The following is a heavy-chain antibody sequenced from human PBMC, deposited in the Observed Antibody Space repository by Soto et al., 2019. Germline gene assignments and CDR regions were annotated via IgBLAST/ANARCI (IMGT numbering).Heavy chain of an antibody. CDR3: ARVALSDIVVVVAATANYYYGMDV. D-gene: IGHD2-15*01. CDR1: GFTFSSYA. CDR2: ISYDGSSK. J-gene: IGHJ6*02. Sequence: GGSLRLSCAASGFTFSSYAMHWVRQAPGKGLEWVAVISYDGSSKYYADSVKGRFTISRDNSKNTLYLQMNSLRAEDTAVYYCARVALSDIVVVVAATANYYYGMDVWGQGTTVTVSS. V-gene: IGHV3-30-3*01.